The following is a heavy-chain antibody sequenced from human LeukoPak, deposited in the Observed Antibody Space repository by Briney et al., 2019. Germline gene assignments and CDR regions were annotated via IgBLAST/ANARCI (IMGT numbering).Heavy chain of an antibody. J-gene: IGHJ5*02. CDR1: GFDFSIYS. CDR2: ISGGSTVI. CDR3: ARGGQRWLDP. V-gene: IGHV3-48*01. Sequence: GGSLRLSCEASGFDFSIYSMNWVHQAPGKGLEWVSYISGGSTVIYYRDSLKGRFTVSRDNAKSSMYLQMNSLRADDTAVYYCARGGQRWLDPWGQGTPVTVAS. D-gene: IGHD2-2*01.